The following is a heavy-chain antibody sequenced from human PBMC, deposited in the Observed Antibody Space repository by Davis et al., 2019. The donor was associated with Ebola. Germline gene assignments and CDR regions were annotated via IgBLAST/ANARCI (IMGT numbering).Heavy chain of an antibody. CDR2: ISSSSSTI. D-gene: IGHD5-18*01. J-gene: IGHJ6*02. V-gene: IGHV3-48*02. CDR1: GFTFSSYS. CDR3: ARKGVDTAMDPGAYYYYGMDV. Sequence: GESLKISCAASGFTFSSYSMNWVRQAPGKGLEWVSYISSSSSTIYYADSVKGRFTISRGNAKNSLYLQMNSLRDEDTAVYYCARKGVDTAMDPGAYYYYGMDVWGQGTTVTVSS.